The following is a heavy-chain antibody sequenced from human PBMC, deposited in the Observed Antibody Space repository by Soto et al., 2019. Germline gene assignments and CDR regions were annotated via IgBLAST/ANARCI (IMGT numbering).Heavy chain of an antibody. CDR1: GVSISSYY. CDR2: IYTSGST. CDR3: ARETYCGGDCYSPFY. Sequence: SETLSLTCTVSGVSISSYYWSWIRQPAGKGLEWIGRIYTSGSTNYNPSLKSRVTMSVDTSKNQFSLKLSSVTAADTAVYYCARETYCGGDCYSPFYWGQGTLVTVS. D-gene: IGHD2-21*02. V-gene: IGHV4-4*07. J-gene: IGHJ4*02.